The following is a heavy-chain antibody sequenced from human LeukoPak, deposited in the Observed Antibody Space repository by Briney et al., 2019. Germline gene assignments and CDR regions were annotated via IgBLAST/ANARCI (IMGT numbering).Heavy chain of an antibody. CDR1: GGSFSDYY. CDR2: INHSRSP. V-gene: IGHV4-34*01. Sequence: PSETLSLTCAVYGGSFSDYYWTWIRQPPGKGLEWIGKINHSRSPNYNPSLKSRVTISLDTSKNQFSLRLSSVTAADTAVYYCARHRRRGGTFHAFDIWSQGTMVTVSS. D-gene: IGHD3-16*01. CDR3: ARHRRRGGTFHAFDI. J-gene: IGHJ3*02.